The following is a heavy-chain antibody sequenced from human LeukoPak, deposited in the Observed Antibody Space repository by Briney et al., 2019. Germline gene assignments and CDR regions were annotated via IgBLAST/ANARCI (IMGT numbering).Heavy chain of an antibody. Sequence: GGSLRLSCAASGFTFSSYAMHWVRQAPGKGLEYVSAISSNGGSTYYANSVKGRFSISRDNSKNTLYLQMGSLRAEDTAVYYCAKSYGDYLGYFDSWGQGTLVTVSS. CDR2: ISSNGGST. CDR1: GFTFSSYA. J-gene: IGHJ4*02. CDR3: AKSYGDYLGYFDS. V-gene: IGHV3-64*01. D-gene: IGHD4-17*01.